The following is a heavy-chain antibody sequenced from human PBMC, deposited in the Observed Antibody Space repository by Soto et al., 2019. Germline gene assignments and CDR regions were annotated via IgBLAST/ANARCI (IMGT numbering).Heavy chain of an antibody. CDR3: ERDLGXCISXSCYCCGWCDYGMDV. CDR2: ISAYNGNT. Sequence: SVKVSCKASGYTFTSYGISWVRQAPGQGLEWMGWISAYNGNTNYAQKLQGRVTMTTDTSTSTAYMELRSLRSDDTAVYYCERDLGXCISXSCYCCGWCDYGMDVWGQGTTVTVSS. V-gene: IGHV1-18*01. D-gene: IGHD2-2*01. J-gene: IGHJ6*02. CDR1: GYTFTSYG.